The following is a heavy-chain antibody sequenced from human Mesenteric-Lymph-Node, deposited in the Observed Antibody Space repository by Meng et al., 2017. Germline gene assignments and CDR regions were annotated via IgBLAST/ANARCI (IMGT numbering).Heavy chain of an antibody. CDR3: VRGGESQQLGCDY. Sequence: GESLKISCAASGFTFSSYWMSWVRQAPGKGLEWVSSISSSSSYIYYADSVKGRFTIFRDNARNKLYLQMNSLRAEDTAVYYCVRGGESQQLGCDYWGQGTLVTVSS. V-gene: IGHV3-21*01. CDR1: GFTFSSYW. J-gene: IGHJ4*02. D-gene: IGHD6-13*01. CDR2: ISSSSSYI.